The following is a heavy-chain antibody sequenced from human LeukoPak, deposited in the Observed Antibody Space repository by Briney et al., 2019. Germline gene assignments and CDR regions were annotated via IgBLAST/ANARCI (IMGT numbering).Heavy chain of an antibody. Sequence: SETLSLTCTVSGGSFSSYYWSWIRQPPGKGLEWIGYIFYSGSTNYNPSLKSRVTISVDTSKNQFSLRLTSVTAADTAVYYCARGRNYYGSGSYYAFDIWGQGTMVTVSS. CDR3: ARGRNYYGSGSYYAFDI. CDR2: IFYSGST. J-gene: IGHJ3*02. D-gene: IGHD3-10*01. CDR1: GGSFSSYY. V-gene: IGHV4-59*08.